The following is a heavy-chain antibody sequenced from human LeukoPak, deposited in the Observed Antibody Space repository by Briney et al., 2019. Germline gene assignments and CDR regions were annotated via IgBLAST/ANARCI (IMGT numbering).Heavy chain of an antibody. Sequence: PSETLSLTCTVSGGSVSSGSYYWSWIRQPPGKGLEWIGYIYYSGNTNYNPSLKSRVTISVDTSKNQFSLRLTSVTAADTAVYYCASLPPRYYDFWSGYYPPAYWGQGTLVTVSS. D-gene: IGHD3-3*01. CDR1: GGSVSSGSYY. CDR2: IYYSGNT. CDR3: ASLPPRYYDFWSGYYPPAY. J-gene: IGHJ4*02. V-gene: IGHV4-61*01.